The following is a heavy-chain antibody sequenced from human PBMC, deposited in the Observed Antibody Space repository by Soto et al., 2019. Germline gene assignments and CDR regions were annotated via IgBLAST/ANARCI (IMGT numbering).Heavy chain of an antibody. CDR1: GVPISTDDYY. Sequence: SETLSLTCTVSGVPISTDDYYWTWIRQPPGKGLEWIGYIYYSGSTYYNWSLKSRVTISIDTSKNQFSLNLRSVTAADTAVYYCASGKGVDGSHYLVNWGQGTLLTVST. V-gene: IGHV4-30-4*01. CDR3: ASGKGVDGSHYLVN. CDR2: IYYSGST. J-gene: IGHJ4*02. D-gene: IGHD1-26*01.